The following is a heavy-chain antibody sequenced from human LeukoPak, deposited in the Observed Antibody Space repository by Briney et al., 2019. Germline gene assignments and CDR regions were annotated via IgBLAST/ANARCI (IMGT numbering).Heavy chain of an antibody. CDR2: ISGSGGST. Sequence: GGSLRLSCAASGFTFSSYGMSWVRQAPGKGLEWVSAISGSGGSTHFADSVKGRFTISRDNSKNTLYLQMNSLRAEDTAVYYCAKDRRLASVAAPDSSGYLDYWGQGTLVTVSS. J-gene: IGHJ4*02. CDR3: AKDRRLASVAAPDSSGYLDY. D-gene: IGHD3-22*01. V-gene: IGHV3-23*01. CDR1: GFTFSSYG.